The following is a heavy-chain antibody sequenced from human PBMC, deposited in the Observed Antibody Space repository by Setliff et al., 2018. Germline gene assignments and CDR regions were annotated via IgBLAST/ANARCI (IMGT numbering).Heavy chain of an antibody. CDR2: TIPMFGTT. Sequence: SVKVSCKASGGSFSSYGITWVRQAPGQGLEWMGGTIPMFGTTNYAQKFQGRVTIITDESTSTAYMELSSPRSEDTAVYFCAREGVDTRSSTDYRYYMDVWGKGTTVTVSS. J-gene: IGHJ6*03. D-gene: IGHD5-18*01. CDR1: GGSFSSYG. CDR3: AREGVDTRSSTDYRYYMDV. V-gene: IGHV1-69*05.